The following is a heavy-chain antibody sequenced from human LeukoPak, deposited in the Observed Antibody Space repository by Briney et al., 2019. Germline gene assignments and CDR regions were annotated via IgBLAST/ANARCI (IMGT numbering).Heavy chain of an antibody. CDR3: AKDTSSSWFNWFDP. J-gene: IGHJ5*02. CDR2: ISYDGSNE. Sequence: GGSLRLSCAASGFTFSYYAMHWVRQAPGKGLEWVAVISYDGSNEYYADSVKGRLTISRDNSKNTLSLQMNTLRPEDTAVYYCAKDTSSSWFNWFDPWGQGTLVTVSS. V-gene: IGHV3-30-3*01. CDR1: GFTFSYYA. D-gene: IGHD6-13*01.